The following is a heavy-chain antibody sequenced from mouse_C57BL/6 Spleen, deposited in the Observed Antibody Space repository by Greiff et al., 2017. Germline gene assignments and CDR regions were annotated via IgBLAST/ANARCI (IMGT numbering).Heavy chain of an antibody. J-gene: IGHJ4*01. Sequence: EVKLMESGGDLVKPGGSLKLSCAASGFTFSSYGMSWVRQTPDKRLEWVATISSGGSYTYYPDSVKGRFTISRDNAKNTLYLQMSSLKSEDTAMYYCARQYGPYAMDYWGQGTSVTVSS. V-gene: IGHV5-6*01. CDR2: ISSGGSYT. CDR3: ARQYGPYAMDY. D-gene: IGHD1-2*01. CDR1: GFTFSSYG.